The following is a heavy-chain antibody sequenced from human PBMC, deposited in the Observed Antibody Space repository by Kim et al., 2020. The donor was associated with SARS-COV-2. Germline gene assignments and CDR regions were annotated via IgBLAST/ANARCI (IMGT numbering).Heavy chain of an antibody. V-gene: IGHV3-11*01. Sequence: ADSGKDRFTNSRDKAKNSLYLQMNSLRAEDTAVYYCASLDFWSGYYADVWGKGTTVTVSS. D-gene: IGHD3-3*01. CDR3: ASLDFWSGYYADV. J-gene: IGHJ6*04.